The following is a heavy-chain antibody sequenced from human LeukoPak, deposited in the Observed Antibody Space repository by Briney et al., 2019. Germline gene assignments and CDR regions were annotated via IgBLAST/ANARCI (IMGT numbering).Heavy chain of an antibody. D-gene: IGHD6-13*01. V-gene: IGHV3-23*01. CDR1: GFTFSSYA. CDR3: AKYIRGSSWSYYYYYGMDV. Sequence: PGGSLRLSCAASGFTFSSYAMSWVRQAPGKGLEWVSAISGSGGSTYYADSVKGRFTISRDNSKNTLYLQMNSLRAEDTAVYYCAKYIRGSSWSYYYYYGMDVWGQGTTVTVSS. CDR2: ISGSGGST. J-gene: IGHJ6*02.